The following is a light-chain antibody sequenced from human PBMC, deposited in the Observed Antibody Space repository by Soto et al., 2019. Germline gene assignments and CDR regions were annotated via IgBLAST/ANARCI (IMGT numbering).Light chain of an antibody. CDR2: AAS. J-gene: IGKJ2*01. CDR3: HHYYNWPQYT. CDR1: QNIDNK. V-gene: IGKV3-15*01. Sequence: EIVLTQSPVTLSVSPGERATLSCRTNQNIDNKLAWYQQKPGQTPRLLIFAASTRATGIPARFSGSGSGTEFTLTISSLQSDDFAVYYCHHYYNWPQYTFGQGTKLEIE.